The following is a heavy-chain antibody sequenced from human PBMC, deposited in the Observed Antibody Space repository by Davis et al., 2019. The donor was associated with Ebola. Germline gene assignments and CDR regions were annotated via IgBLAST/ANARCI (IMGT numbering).Heavy chain of an antibody. Sequence: AASVKVSCKASGGTFSSYAISWVRQAPGQGLEWMGGIIPIFGTANYAQKFQGRVTMTTDTSTSTAYMELRSLRSDDTAVYYCARGGSWTTGTTFWDYWGQGTLVTVSS. D-gene: IGHD1-1*01. J-gene: IGHJ4*02. V-gene: IGHV1-69*05. CDR2: IIPIFGTA. CDR3: ARGGSWTTGTTFWDY. CDR1: GGTFSSYA.